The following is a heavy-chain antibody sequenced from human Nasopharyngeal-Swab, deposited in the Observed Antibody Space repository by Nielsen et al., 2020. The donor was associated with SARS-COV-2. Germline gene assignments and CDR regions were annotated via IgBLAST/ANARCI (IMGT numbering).Heavy chain of an antibody. D-gene: IGHD6-13*01. CDR2: IGTAGDT. CDR3: ARDRVDSSSWGYYYYGMDV. Sequence: LTRAASGFTFSSYDMHWVRQATGKGLEWVSAIGTAGDTYYPGSVKGRFTISRENAKNSLYLQMNSLRAGDTAVYYCARDRVDSSSWGYYYYGMDVWGQGTTVTVSS. J-gene: IGHJ6*02. CDR1: GFTFSSYD. V-gene: IGHV3-13*01.